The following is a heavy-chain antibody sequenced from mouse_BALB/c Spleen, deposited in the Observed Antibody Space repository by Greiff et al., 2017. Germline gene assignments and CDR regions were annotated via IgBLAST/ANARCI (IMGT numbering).Heavy chain of an antibody. CDR1: GFTFSSYA. CDR3: ARHDYASWFAY. V-gene: IGHV5-9-3*01. J-gene: IGHJ3*01. CDR2: ISSGGSYT. Sequence: EVKLMESGGGLVKPGGSLKLSCAASGFTFSSYAMSWVRQTPEKRLEWVATISSGGSYTYYPDSVKGRFTISRDNAKNTLYLQMSSLRSEDTAMYYCARHDYASWFAYWGQGTLVTVSA. D-gene: IGHD1-1*02.